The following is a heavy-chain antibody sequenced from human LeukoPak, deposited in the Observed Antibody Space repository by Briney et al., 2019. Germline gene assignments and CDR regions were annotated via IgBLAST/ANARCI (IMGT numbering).Heavy chain of an antibody. J-gene: IGHJ6*02. CDR3: ARGIAAANTDGYYGMDV. V-gene: IGHV1-3*02. Sequence: ASLKVSCTASGYSFTSYVMHFVRQAPGQRLEWMGGTNTANGNTKYSQEFQGRVTITRDTSASTAHMELSSLRSEDMAVYYCARGIAAANTDGYYGMDVWGQGTTVTVSS. CDR2: TNTANGNT. D-gene: IGHD6-13*01. CDR1: GYSFTSYV.